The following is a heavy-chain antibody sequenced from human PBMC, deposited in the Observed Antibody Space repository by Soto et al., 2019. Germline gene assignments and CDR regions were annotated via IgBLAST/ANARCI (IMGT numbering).Heavy chain of an antibody. CDR3: ARDLGHIVLMVYAYMDV. D-gene: IGHD2-8*01. J-gene: IGHJ6*03. V-gene: IGHV3-48*01. Sequence: PGGSLPLSCAASGFTFSSYSMNWVRQAKGKGLEWVSYISSSSSTIYYADSVKGRFTISRDNAKNSLYLQMNSLRAEDTAVYYCARDLGHIVLMVYAYMDVWGKGTTVTVSS. CDR2: ISSSSSTI. CDR1: GFTFSSYS.